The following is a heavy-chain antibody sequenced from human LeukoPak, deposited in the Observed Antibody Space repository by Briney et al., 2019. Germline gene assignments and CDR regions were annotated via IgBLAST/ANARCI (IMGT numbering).Heavy chain of an antibody. Sequence: GSSVKVSCKASGGTFSSYAISWVRQAPGQGLEWMGGIIPIFGTANYAQKFQGRVTITADESTSTAYMELSSLRSEDTAVYYCARANLGDTAMASSGGYWGQGTLVTVSS. CDR2: IIPIFGTA. D-gene: IGHD5-18*01. CDR1: GGTFSSYA. V-gene: IGHV1-69*01. J-gene: IGHJ4*02. CDR3: ARANLGDTAMASSGGY.